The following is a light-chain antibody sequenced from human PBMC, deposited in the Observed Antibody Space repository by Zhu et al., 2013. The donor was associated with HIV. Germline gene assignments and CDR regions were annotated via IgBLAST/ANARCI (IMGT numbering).Light chain of an antibody. Sequence: EIVMTQSPATLSLSPGERATLSCRASQSISSYLAWYQQKAGQAPRLLIYDVSTRATGIPGRFSGSGSATDFTLTIDSLEPEDFAVYYCQQRSKRPLTFGGGTKVEIK. V-gene: IGKV3-11*01. CDR3: QQRSKRPLT. CDR1: QSISSY. CDR2: DVS. J-gene: IGKJ4*01.